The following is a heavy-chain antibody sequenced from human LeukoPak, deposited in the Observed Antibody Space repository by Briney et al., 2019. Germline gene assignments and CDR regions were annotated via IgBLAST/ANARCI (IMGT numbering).Heavy chain of an antibody. V-gene: IGHV3-23*01. J-gene: IGHJ4*02. CDR3: AKRALDAYNSSADH. D-gene: IGHD1-1*01. CDR1: GLILGDYA. Sequence: GSLRLSCVAPGLILGDYALTWDRQAPGKGLEWVSGINGGGYATHYADSLKGRFTIFRDNSKSTLSLDMIGLRPEDWSVYYCAKRALDAYNSSADHWGQGTLVSVFS. CDR2: INGGGYAT.